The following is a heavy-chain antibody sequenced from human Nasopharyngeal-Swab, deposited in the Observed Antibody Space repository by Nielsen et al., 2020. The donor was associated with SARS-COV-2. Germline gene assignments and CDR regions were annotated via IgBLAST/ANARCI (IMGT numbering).Heavy chain of an antibody. V-gene: IGHV3-9*03. CDR3: AKDNSNYYYYYGMDV. CDR2: ISWNSGSI. CDR1: GFTFDDYA. Sequence: GGSLRLSCAASGFTFDDYAMHWVRQAPGKGLEWVSGISWNSGSIGYADSVKGRFTISRDNAKNSLYLQMNSLRAEDMALYYCAKDNSNYYYYYGMDVWGQGTTVTVSS. D-gene: IGHD4-11*01. J-gene: IGHJ6*02.